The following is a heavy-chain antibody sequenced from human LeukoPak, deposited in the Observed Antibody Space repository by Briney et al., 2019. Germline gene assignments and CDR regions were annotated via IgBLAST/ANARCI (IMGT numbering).Heavy chain of an antibody. CDR3: ARRYSGYGDAFDI. Sequence: TSSETLSLTCTVSGGSISSYYWSWIRQPPGKGLEWIGYIYSSGSTNYSPSLKSRVTISVDTSKNQFSLKLYSVTAADTAVYYCARRYSGYGDAFDIWGQGTRVTVSS. CDR2: IYSSGST. D-gene: IGHD5-12*01. V-gene: IGHV4-59*08. J-gene: IGHJ3*02. CDR1: GGSISSYY.